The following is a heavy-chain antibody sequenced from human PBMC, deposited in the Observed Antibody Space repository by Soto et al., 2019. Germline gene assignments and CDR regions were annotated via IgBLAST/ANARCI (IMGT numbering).Heavy chain of an antibody. CDR2: IYYSGST. V-gene: IGHV4-30-4*01. J-gene: IGHJ4*02. CDR3: ARVLYRDYVDY. CDR1: GGSISSGDYY. D-gene: IGHD2-15*01. Sequence: TRSRTCTVSGGSISSGDYYWRWIRQPPGKGLEWIGYIYYSGSTYYNPSLKSRVTISVDTPKIQFSLKLSSVTAADTAVYFCARVLYRDYVDYWGQGTLVTVSS.